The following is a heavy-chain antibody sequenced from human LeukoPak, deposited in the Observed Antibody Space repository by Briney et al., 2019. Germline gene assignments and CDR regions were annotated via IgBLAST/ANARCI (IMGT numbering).Heavy chain of an antibody. CDR2: INHSGST. CDR3: ARGTQDIVVVPAVVDWFDP. J-gene: IGHJ5*02. D-gene: IGHD2-2*01. Sequence: ETLSLTCAVYGGSFSGYYWSWIRQPPGKGLEWIGEINHSGSTNYNPSLKSRVTISVDTSKNQFSLKLSSVTAADTAVYYCARGTQDIVVVPAVVDWFDPWGQGTLVTVSS. V-gene: IGHV4-34*01. CDR1: GGSFSGYY.